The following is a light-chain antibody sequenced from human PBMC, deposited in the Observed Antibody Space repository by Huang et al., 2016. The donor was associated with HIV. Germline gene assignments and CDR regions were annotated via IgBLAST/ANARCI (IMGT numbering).Light chain of an antibody. CDR2: GAS. CDR3: QQYLSSPLT. V-gene: IGKV3-20*01. J-gene: IGKJ4*01. Sequence: DIVLTRSPGTLSFSPEARAALPCRASQNITNNYLAWYQQRSGQAPRLLIYGASNRAMGIPDRFSGSGSGTDFTLIINRLEPQDSAVYYCQQYLSSPLTFGGGTNVEIK. CDR1: QNITNNY.